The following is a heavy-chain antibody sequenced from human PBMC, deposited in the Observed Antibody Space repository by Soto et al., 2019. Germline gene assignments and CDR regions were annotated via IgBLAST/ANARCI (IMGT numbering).Heavy chain of an antibody. V-gene: IGHV1-46*01. J-gene: IGHJ6*02. CDR3: AREWAPPGGTMVRGVIAGMDV. D-gene: IGHD3-10*01. CDR1: GYTFTSYY. CDR2: INPSGGST. Sequence: ASVKVSCKASGYTFTSYYMHWVRQAPGQGLEWMGIINPSGGSTSYAQKFQGRVTMTRDTSTSTVYMELSSLRSEDTAVYYCAREWAPPGGTMVRGVIAGMDVWGQGTTVTVSS.